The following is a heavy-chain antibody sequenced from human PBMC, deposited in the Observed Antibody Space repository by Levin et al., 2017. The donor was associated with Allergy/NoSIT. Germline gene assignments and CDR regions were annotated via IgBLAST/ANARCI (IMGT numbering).Heavy chain of an antibody. CDR3: AKAVTRRPGYFDY. V-gene: IGHV3-23*01. CDR2: ISGSGGST. J-gene: IGHJ4*02. CDR1: GFTFSSYA. Sequence: SCAASGFTFSSYAMSWVRQAPGKGLEWVSAISGSGGSTYYADSVKGRFTISRDNSKNTLYLQMNSLRAEDTAVYYCAKAVTRRPGYFDYWGQGTLVTVSS. D-gene: IGHD1-14*01.